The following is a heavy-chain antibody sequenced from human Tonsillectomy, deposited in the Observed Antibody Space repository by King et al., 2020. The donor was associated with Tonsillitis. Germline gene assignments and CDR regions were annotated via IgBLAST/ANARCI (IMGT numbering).Heavy chain of an antibody. CDR1: GYSITSGYF. Sequence: VQLQESGPGLVKPSETLSLTCTVSGYSITSGYFWGWIRQPPGMGLEWIGAFFQSGRSYYNPSLKSRVTISVDTSKNQFPLKLSSVTAADTAIYYCARDVGIPWGQGTLVTVSS. J-gene: IGHJ5*02. D-gene: IGHD1-26*01. CDR2: FFQSGRS. V-gene: IGHV4-38-2*02. CDR3: ARDVGIP.